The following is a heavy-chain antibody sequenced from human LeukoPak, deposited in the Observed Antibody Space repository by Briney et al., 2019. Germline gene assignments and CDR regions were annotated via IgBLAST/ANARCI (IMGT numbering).Heavy chain of an antibody. CDR3: ARARVRYQNWFDP. Sequence: KSSETLSLTCTVSGGSISSNTYYWGWIRQPPGKGLEWIGSIYYSGSTYYNPSLKSRVTISVDTSKNQFSLKLSSVTAADTAVYYCARARVRYQNWFDPWGQGTLVTVSP. D-gene: IGHD2-2*01. V-gene: IGHV4-39*07. J-gene: IGHJ5*02. CDR1: GGSISSNTYY. CDR2: IYYSGST.